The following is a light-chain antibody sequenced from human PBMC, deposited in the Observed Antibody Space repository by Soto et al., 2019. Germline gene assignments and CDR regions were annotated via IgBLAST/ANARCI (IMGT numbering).Light chain of an antibody. CDR3: QQYGNSPWT. CDR2: GAS. V-gene: IGKV3-20*01. CDR1: QSVSSNY. J-gene: IGKJ1*01. Sequence: EIVLTQSPGTLSLSPGERATLSCRASQSVSSNYLAWYQQKPGQAPRLLIYGASTRATGIPDRFSGSGSGTDFTLIISRLEPEDFTVYHCQQYGNSPWTFGQGTKVDIK.